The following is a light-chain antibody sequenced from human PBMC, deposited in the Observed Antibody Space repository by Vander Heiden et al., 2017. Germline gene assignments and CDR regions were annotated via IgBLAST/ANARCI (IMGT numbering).Light chain of an antibody. CDR3: QQSDSTPYT. CDR1: QSISSY. CDR2: AAS. J-gene: IGKJ2*01. Sequence: DIQMTQSPSSLSASVGDRVTITCRASQSISSYLNWYQQKPGKAPKLLIYAASSSQSGVPSRFSGSGSATDFTLTISMLQPEDFATYYCQQSDSTPYTFGQGTKLEIK. V-gene: IGKV1-39*01.